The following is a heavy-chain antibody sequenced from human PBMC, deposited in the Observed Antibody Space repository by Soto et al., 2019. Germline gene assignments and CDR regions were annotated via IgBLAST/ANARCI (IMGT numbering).Heavy chain of an antibody. CDR1: GYSFTSYW. CDR3: ASSPRGYCSSTSCRELGNYYGMDV. CDR2: IDPSDSYT. Sequence: GESLKISCKGSGYSFTSYWISWVCQMPGKGLEGMGRIDPSDSYTNYSPSFQGHVTISADKSISTAYLQWSSLKASDTAMYYCASSPRGYCSSTSCRELGNYYGMDVWGQGTTVTVSS. D-gene: IGHD2-2*01. V-gene: IGHV5-10-1*01. J-gene: IGHJ6*02.